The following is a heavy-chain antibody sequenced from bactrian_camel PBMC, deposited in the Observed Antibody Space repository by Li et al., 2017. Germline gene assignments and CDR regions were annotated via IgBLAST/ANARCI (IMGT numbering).Heavy chain of an antibody. CDR2: ITASGTT. CDR3: AAWGVDLHTMYLAFAY. V-gene: IGHV3S31*01. Sequence: DVQLVESGGGLVQPGRSLRLSCAASGFAFSTYSMTWIRQAPGKGLEWVSSITASGTTSYSNAVRGRFTISRDNAKNTLYLQLNSLETEDTAMYYCAAWGVDLHTMYLAFAYWGQGTQVTVS. J-gene: IGHJ6*01. CDR1: GFAFSTYS. D-gene: IGHD2*01.